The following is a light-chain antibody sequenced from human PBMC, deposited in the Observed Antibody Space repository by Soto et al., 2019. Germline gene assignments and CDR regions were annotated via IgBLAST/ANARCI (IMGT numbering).Light chain of an antibody. J-gene: IGKJ4*01. V-gene: IGKV3-15*01. CDR2: GAS. Sequence: EMVMTQSPATVSVSPGERTTLSCRASQSVSINLAWYQQKPGLDPRLLIYGASTRATGIPARFSGSGSGTDFTLTISSLQSEDFAVYYCQQYNNWPLTFGGGTKVEIK. CDR3: QQYNNWPLT. CDR1: QSVSIN.